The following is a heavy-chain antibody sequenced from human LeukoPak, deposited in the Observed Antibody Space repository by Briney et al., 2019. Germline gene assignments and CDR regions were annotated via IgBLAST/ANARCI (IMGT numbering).Heavy chain of an antibody. CDR3: ARVGSSGYRYYYYYYMDV. J-gene: IGHJ6*03. D-gene: IGHD3-22*01. Sequence: GGSLRLSCAASGFTFSSYSVNWVRQAPGKGLEWVSSISSSSSYIYYADSVKGRFTISRDNSKNTLYLQMNSLRAEDTAVYYCARVGSSGYRYYYYYYMDVWGKGTTVTVSS. CDR2: ISSSSSYI. V-gene: IGHV3-21*04. CDR1: GFTFSSYS.